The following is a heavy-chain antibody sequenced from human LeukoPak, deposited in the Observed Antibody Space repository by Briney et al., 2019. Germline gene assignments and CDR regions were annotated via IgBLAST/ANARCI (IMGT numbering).Heavy chain of an antibody. CDR1: GGTFSSYA. V-gene: IGHV1-69*11. CDR3: ARSRDIVVVPAAMGGEGFFDY. CDR2: IIPILGTA. D-gene: IGHD2-2*01. Sequence: SVKVSCKASGGTFSSYAISWVRQAPGQGLEWMGRIIPILGTANYAQKFQGRVTITADESTSTAYMELSSLRSEDTAVYYCARSRDIVVVPAAMGGEGFFDYWGQGTLVTVSS. J-gene: IGHJ4*02.